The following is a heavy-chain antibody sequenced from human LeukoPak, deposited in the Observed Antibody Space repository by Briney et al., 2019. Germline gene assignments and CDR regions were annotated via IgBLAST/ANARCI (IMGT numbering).Heavy chain of an antibody. CDR2: IKLDGSEK. CDR1: GFTFGKYW. CDR3: ARDQYDTWSRRGDFDS. V-gene: IGHV3-7*03. J-gene: IGHJ4*02. Sequence: GGSLRLSCVASGFTFGKYWMSWVRQAPGKGLEWVANIKLDGSEKNYVDSVKGRFTISRDNTKNSLYLQMNSLRAEDTAVFYCARDQYDTWSRRGDFDSWGQGTLVIVSS. D-gene: IGHD3-3*01.